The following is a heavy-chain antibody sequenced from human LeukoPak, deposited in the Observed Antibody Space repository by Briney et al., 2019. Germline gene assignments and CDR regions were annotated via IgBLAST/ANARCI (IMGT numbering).Heavy chain of an antibody. J-gene: IGHJ6*03. CDR2: IYYSGGT. D-gene: IGHD1-26*01. CDR1: GGSISTYY. CDR3: ARGSVGASTDYYYYMDV. V-gene: IGHV4-59*01. Sequence: SETLSLTCTVSGGSISTYYWSWIRQPPGEGLEWIGYIYYSGGTNYNPSLKSRVTISVDTSKNQFSLRLSSVTAADTAVYYCARGSVGASTDYYYYMDVWGKGTTVTVSS.